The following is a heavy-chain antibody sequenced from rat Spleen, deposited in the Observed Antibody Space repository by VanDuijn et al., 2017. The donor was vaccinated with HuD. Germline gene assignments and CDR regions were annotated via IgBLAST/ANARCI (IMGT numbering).Heavy chain of an antibody. Sequence: EVQLVESGGGLVQPGRSLKLSCVASGFTFTDYGMNWIRQAPGKGLEWVAYISKSSGIIDYADTVKGRFTISRDNVKNTLYLQLSSLRSEDTAMYYCTTERYSLMDAWGQGASVTVSS. CDR2: ISKSSGII. CDR1: GFTFTDYG. CDR3: TTERYSLMDA. D-gene: IGHD1-5*01. V-gene: IGHV5-34*01. J-gene: IGHJ4*01.